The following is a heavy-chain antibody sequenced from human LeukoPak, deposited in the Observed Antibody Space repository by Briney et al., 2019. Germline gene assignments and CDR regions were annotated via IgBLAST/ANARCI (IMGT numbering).Heavy chain of an antibody. CDR3: AKDQGVVGATAY. D-gene: IGHD1-26*01. CDR2: ISGSGGST. CDR1: GSTFSSYA. Sequence: QAGGSLRLSCAASGSTFSSYAMSWVRQAPGKGLEWVSAISGSGGSTYYADSVKGRFTISRDNSKNTLYLQMNSLRAEDTAVYYCAKDQGVVGATAYWGQGTLVTVSS. V-gene: IGHV3-23*01. J-gene: IGHJ4*02.